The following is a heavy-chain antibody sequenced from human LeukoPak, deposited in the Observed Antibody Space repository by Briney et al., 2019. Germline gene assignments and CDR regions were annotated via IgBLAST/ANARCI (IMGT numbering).Heavy chain of an antibody. CDR3: SSGGSSRDGYNDY. V-gene: IGHV1-2*02. CDR2: INPNSGGT. Sequence: GASVKVSCKASGYTFTGYYMHWVRQAPGQGLEWMGWINPNSGGTNYAQKLQGRVTMTTDTSTSTAYMELRSLRSDDTAVYYCSSGGSSRDGYNDYWGQGTLVTVSS. J-gene: IGHJ4*02. D-gene: IGHD5-24*01. CDR1: GYTFTGYY.